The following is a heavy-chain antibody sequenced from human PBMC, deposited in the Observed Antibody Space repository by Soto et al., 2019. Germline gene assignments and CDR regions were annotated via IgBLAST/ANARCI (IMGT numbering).Heavy chain of an antibody. V-gene: IGHV3-23*01. CDR2: IGGSGGGT. CDR1: GFTFSSWA. Sequence: PGGSLRLSCAASGFTFSSWAMSWVRQAPGKGLEWVSVIGGSGGGTYYADSVKGRFTISRDNSRNTLHLQMNSLRAEDTAVYYCAKDGYGVYAVPSYFDYWGQGTLVTVSS. D-gene: IGHD4-17*01. CDR3: AKDGYGVYAVPSYFDY. J-gene: IGHJ4*02.